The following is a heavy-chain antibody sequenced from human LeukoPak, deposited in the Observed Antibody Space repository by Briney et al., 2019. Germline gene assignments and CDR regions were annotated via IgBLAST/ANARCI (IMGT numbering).Heavy chain of an antibody. D-gene: IGHD2-2*01. CDR3: ARSQPSVRRFES. CDR2: LGGSGSDT. V-gene: IGHV3-23*01. CDR1: GFILSDFA. J-gene: IGHJ4*02. Sequence: PGGSLRLSCAASGFILSDFAMFWVRRTTGEGLEWVSALGGSGSDTYYADSVKGRFTISRDNSANMLYLQMNSLRADDTAVYYCARSQPSVRRFESWGQGTLVTVSS.